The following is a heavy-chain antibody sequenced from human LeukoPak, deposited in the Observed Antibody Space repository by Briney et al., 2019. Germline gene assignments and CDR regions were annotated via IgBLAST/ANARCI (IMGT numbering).Heavy chain of an antibody. D-gene: IGHD1-26*01. V-gene: IGHV1-69*13. J-gene: IGHJ1*01. CDR2: ITPIVGTP. Sequence: ASVKVSCKTSDGTFNRYAISWVRQAPGQGLEWLGGITPIVGTPNYAEKFQDRVTITSDESTTTAYMELSSLRSEDSAVYYCARDLTGIMGDGTQYFQDWGQGTLVTVSS. CDR1: DGTFNRYA. CDR3: ARDLTGIMGDGTQYFQD.